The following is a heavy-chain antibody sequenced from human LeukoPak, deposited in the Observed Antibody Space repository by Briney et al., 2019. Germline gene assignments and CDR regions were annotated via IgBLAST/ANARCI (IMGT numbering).Heavy chain of an antibody. D-gene: IGHD3-3*01. CDR1: GFTFDDYG. CDR3: AREVDGTIFGGN. Sequence: PGGSLRLSCAASGFTFDDYGMSWVRQAPGKGLEWVSGINWSGGSTGYADSVKGRFTISRDNAKNSLYLQMNSLRAEDTAVYYCAREVDGTIFGGNWGQGTLVTVSS. J-gene: IGHJ4*02. V-gene: IGHV3-20*04. CDR2: INWSGGST.